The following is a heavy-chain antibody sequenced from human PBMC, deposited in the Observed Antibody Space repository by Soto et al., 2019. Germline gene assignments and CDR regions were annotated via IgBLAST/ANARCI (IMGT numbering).Heavy chain of an antibody. Sequence: LGGSLRLSCAASGFTFSSYSMNWVRQAPGKGLEWVSSISSSSSYIYYADSVKGRFTISRDNAKNSLYLQMNSLRAEDTAVYYCASYDFWSGPNMDVWGKGTTVTVSS. D-gene: IGHD3-3*01. V-gene: IGHV3-21*01. J-gene: IGHJ6*03. CDR1: GFTFSSYS. CDR2: ISSSSSYI. CDR3: ASYDFWSGPNMDV.